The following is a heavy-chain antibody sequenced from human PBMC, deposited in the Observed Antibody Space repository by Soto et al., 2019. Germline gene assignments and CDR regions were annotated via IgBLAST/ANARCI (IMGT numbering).Heavy chain of an antibody. CDR2: INHSGST. CDR1: GGSFSGYY. Sequence: QEQLQQWGAGLLRPSETLSRTCAVYGGSFSGYYWSWIRQPPGQGLEWIGEINHSGSTNYNPSLKSRVTISVDTAKNQFSLKLSSVTAAATAVYYCAGRYCSGGRCYLGAFDIWGQGTMVTVSS. J-gene: IGHJ3*02. CDR3: AGRYCSGGRCYLGAFDI. V-gene: IGHV4-34*01. D-gene: IGHD2-15*01.